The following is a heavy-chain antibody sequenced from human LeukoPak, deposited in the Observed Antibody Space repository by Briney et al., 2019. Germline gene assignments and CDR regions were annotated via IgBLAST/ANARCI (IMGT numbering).Heavy chain of an antibody. CDR1: GYTLTELS. D-gene: IGHD2-15*01. Sequence: ASVKVSCKVSGYTLTELSMHWVRQAPGKGLEWMGGFDPEDGETIYAQKFQGRVTMTEDTSTDTAYMELSSLRSEDTAVYYCATGVAATPVSTYYFDYWGQGTLVTASS. CDR2: FDPEDGET. J-gene: IGHJ4*02. CDR3: ATGVAATPVSTYYFDY. V-gene: IGHV1-24*01.